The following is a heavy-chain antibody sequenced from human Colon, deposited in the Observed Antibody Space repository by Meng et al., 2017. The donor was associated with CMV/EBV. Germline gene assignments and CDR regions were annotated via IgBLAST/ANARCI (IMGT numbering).Heavy chain of an antibody. J-gene: IGHJ4*02. Sequence: LSCVVSGFSVTNNYMGWVRQAPGKGLEWVSIIYSGGSAYYADSAEGRFTISRDKSKNTLYLQLNGLRAEDTAIYYCARDLRRYFDYWGQGTLVTVSS. CDR2: IYSGGSA. CDR3: ARDLRRYFDY. V-gene: IGHV3-53*01. CDR1: GFSVTNNY.